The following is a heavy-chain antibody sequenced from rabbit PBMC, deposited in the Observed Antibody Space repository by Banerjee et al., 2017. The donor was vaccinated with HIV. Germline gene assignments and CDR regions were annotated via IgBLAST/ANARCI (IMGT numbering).Heavy chain of an antibody. CDR2: ISPGKGTT. J-gene: IGHJ4*01. CDR1: GFSLSSYW. D-gene: IGHD6-1*01. Sequence: QLEESGGGLLKTEGSLTLTCKASGFSLSSYWMTWVRQAPGKGLEWIGIISPGKGTTDYASWVNGRFTISSDNAQNTVDLRMNSLTEADTATYFCARGGGYAAYGYAYFNLWGPGTLVT. CDR3: ARGGGYAAYGYAYFNL. V-gene: IGHV1S7*01.